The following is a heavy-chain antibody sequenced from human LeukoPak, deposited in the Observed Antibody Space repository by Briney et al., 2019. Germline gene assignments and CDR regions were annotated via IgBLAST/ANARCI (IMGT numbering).Heavy chain of an antibody. Sequence: ASVKVSCKASGYTFTSYAMNWVRQAPGQGLEWMGWINTNTGNPTYAQGFTGRFVFSLDTSVSTAYLQISSLKAEDTAVYYCARDWVLWFGDHPGAFDIWGQGTMVTVSS. CDR3: ARDWVLWFGDHPGAFDI. V-gene: IGHV7-4-1*02. J-gene: IGHJ3*02. CDR1: GYTFTSYA. CDR2: INTNTGNP. D-gene: IGHD3-10*01.